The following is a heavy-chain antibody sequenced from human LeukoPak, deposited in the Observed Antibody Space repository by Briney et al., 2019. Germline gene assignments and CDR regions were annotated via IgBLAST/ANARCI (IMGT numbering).Heavy chain of an antibody. CDR3: RVSRYYFDY. J-gene: IGHJ4*02. CDR2: VSHRGDT. CDR1: GGSFSAYY. Sequence: SETLSLTCAVYGGSFSAYYWSWIRQPPGKGLEWIGEVSHRGDTNYNPSLESRVTMSVDTSKNHFSLKLTSVTAADTAVYYCRVSRYYFDYWGQGALVTVSS. D-gene: IGHD5/OR15-5a*01. V-gene: IGHV4-34*01.